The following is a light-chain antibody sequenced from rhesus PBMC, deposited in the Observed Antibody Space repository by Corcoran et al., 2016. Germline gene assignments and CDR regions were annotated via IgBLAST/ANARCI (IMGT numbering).Light chain of an antibody. CDR3: SSSAGSNTFI. J-gene: IGLJ1*01. CDR1: RSDIGGYNY. Sequence: QAALTQPPSVSGSPGQSVTISCTGTRSDIGGYNYVSWYQQYPGKAPKLMIYDVSKRPSGVSDRFSGSKSGNTASLTISGLQAEDAADFYCSSSAGSNTFIFGAGTRLTVL. V-gene: IGLV2-23*01. CDR2: DVS.